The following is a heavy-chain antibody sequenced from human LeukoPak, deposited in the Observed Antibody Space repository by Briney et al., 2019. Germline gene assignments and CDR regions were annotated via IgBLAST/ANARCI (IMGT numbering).Heavy chain of an antibody. D-gene: IGHD4-17*01. V-gene: IGHV3-23*01. Sequence: GGSLRLSCAASGFTFTSYAMSWVRQAPGKGLEWVSGISGSGGDTYYADSVEGRFTISRDNAKNSLYLQMNSLRAEDTAVYYCARNRNDYGDYVHDYWGQGTLLTVSS. J-gene: IGHJ4*02. CDR2: ISGSGGDT. CDR3: ARNRNDYGDYVHDY. CDR1: GFTFTSYA.